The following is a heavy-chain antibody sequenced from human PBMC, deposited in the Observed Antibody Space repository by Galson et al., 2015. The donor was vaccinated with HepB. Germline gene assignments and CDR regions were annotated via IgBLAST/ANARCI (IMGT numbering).Heavy chain of an antibody. CDR2: INNDGSST. CDR1: GFTFSSYW. V-gene: IGHV3-74*01. J-gene: IGHJ6*02. CDR3: ARDCGGDCYSFGVSYYYYGMDV. D-gene: IGHD2-21*02. Sequence: SLRLSCAASGFTFSSYWMHWVRQAPGKGLVWVSRINNDGSSTSYADSVKGRFTISRDNAKNTLYLQMNSLRAEDTAVYYCARDCGGDCYSFGVSYYYYGMDVWGQGTTVTVSS.